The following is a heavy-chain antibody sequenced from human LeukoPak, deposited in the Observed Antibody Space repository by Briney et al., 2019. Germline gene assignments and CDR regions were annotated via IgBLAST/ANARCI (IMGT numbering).Heavy chain of an antibody. CDR3: ARVGGSNYYYYGMDV. V-gene: IGHV4-59*01. Sequence: SETLSLTCTVSGGSISNYYWSWIRQPPGKGLEWIGYIYYSGSTNYNPSLKSRVTISVDTSKNQFSLRLSSVTAADTAMYYCARVGGSNYYYYGMDVRGQGTTVTVSS. CDR1: GGSISNYY. J-gene: IGHJ6*02. CDR2: IYYSGST. D-gene: IGHD3-10*01.